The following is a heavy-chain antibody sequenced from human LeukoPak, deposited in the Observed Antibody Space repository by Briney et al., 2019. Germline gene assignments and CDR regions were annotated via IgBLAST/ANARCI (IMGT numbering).Heavy chain of an antibody. Sequence: GGSLRLSCAASGFTFSSYSMNWVRQAPGKGLEWVSSISSSSSYIYYADSVKGRFTISRDNAKNSLYLQMNSLRAEDTAVYYCARRGGLWPLDAFDIWGQGTMVTVSS. D-gene: IGHD4/OR15-4a*01. J-gene: IGHJ3*02. V-gene: IGHV3-21*01. CDR1: GFTFSSYS. CDR2: ISSSSSYI. CDR3: ARRGGLWPLDAFDI.